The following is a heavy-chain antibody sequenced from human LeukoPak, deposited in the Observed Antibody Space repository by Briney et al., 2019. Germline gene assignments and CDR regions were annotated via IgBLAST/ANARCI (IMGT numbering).Heavy chain of an antibody. CDR1: GYSFTNYW. CDR3: ARHPPKSYDYWSGYYELDY. J-gene: IGHJ4*02. D-gene: IGHD3-3*01. CDR2: IYPGDSDT. V-gene: IGHV5-51*01. Sequence: GESLKISCKGSGYSFTNYWIGWVRQMPGKGLEWMGIIYPGDSDTRYSPSFRGQVTISADKSISTAYLQWSSLRASDSAMYYCARHPPKSYDYWSGYYELDYWGQGTLVTASS.